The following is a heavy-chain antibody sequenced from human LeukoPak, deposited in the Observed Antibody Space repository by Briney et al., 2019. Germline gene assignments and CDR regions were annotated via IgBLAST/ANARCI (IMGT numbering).Heavy chain of an antibody. CDR2: IKHDGSET. CDR3: ARGYWFGP. J-gene: IGHJ5*02. D-gene: IGHD2-15*01. CDR1: GFTFSSYW. Sequence: PGGSLRLSCAVSGFTFSSYWMSWVRQAPGKGLEWVANIKHDGSETYYLDSLKGRFTISRDNAKNSLYLQMNSLRVEDTAVYYCARGYWFGPWGQGTLVTVSS. V-gene: IGHV3-7*02.